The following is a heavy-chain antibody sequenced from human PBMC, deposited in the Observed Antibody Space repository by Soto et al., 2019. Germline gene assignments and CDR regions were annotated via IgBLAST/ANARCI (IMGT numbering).Heavy chain of an antibody. CDR2: ISYDGSNK. CDR3: AGVPAAYYYYYGMDV. D-gene: IGHD2-2*01. CDR1: GFTFSSYA. V-gene: IGHV3-30-3*01. Sequence: GGSLRLSCAASGFTFSSYAMHWVRQAPGKGLEWVAVISYDGSNKYYADSVKGRFTISRDNSKNTLYLQMNSLRAEDTAVYYCAGVPAAYYYYYGMDVWGQGTTVTVS. J-gene: IGHJ6*02.